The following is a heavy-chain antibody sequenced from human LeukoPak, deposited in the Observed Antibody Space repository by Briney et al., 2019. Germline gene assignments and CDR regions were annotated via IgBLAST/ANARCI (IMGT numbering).Heavy chain of an antibody. V-gene: IGHV1-2*02. CDR1: GYTFTDYY. CDR2: MNVKTGAT. J-gene: IGHJ4*02. Sequence: VASVKVSCKASGYTFTDYYIHWVRQAPGHGLEWLGWMNVKTGATSSAQKFPGRLTMTRDTSIGTASMEFSSLTSDDTAVYYCARQSGTYWGLDYWGQGTLVTVSS. CDR3: ARQSGTYWGLDY. D-gene: IGHD1-26*01.